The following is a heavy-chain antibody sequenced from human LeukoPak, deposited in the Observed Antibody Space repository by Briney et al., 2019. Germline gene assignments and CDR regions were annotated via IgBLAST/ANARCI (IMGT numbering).Heavy chain of an antibody. J-gene: IGHJ4*02. CDR1: GFTFDDYT. Sequence: PGRSLRLSCAASGFTFDDYTMHWVRQAPGKGLEWVSLISWDGGSTYYADSVKGRFTISRDNSKNSLYLQMNSLRTEDTALYYCAKESYSSSWTWVDYWGQGTLVTVSS. V-gene: IGHV3-43*01. CDR2: ISWDGGST. CDR3: AKESYSSSWTWVDY. D-gene: IGHD6-13*01.